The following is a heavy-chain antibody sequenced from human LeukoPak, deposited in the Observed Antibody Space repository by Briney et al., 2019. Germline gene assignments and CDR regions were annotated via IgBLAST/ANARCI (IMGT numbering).Heavy chain of an antibody. CDR2: ISGSGGST. V-gene: IGHV3-23*01. D-gene: IGHD2-21*02. J-gene: IGHJ4*02. CDR1: GFTFSSYA. Sequence: PGGSLRLSCAASGFTFSSYAMSWVRQGPGKGLEWVSAISGSGGSTYYADSVKGRFTISRDNSKDTLFLQMHSLRPGDTAVYYCVREDTPATANYWGQGTLVTISS. CDR3: VREDTPATANY.